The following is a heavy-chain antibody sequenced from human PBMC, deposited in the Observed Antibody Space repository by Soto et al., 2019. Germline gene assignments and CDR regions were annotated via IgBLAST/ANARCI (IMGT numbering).Heavy chain of an antibody. D-gene: IGHD6-13*01. CDR2: ISGSGDNT. J-gene: IGHJ5*01. V-gene: IGHV3-23*01. CDR1: GFTFSNYL. CDR3: AQAQISAAISCGS. Sequence: EVQLLESGGGLVQPGGSLRLSCAASGFTFSNYLMSWVRQAPGKGLEWVSGISGSGDNTYYADSVKGRFTISRDKARITLYLQMNRLSAEETAIYYCAQAQISAAISCGSWGHGILVTVAS.